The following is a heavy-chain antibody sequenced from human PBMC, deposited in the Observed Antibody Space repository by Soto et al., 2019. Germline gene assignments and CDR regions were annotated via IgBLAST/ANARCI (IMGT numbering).Heavy chain of an antibody. D-gene: IGHD6-13*01. CDR3: ARVGIAAAGTEQGWFDP. J-gene: IGHJ5*02. Sequence: HSQTLSLTCAISGDSVSSNSAAWNWIRQSPSRGLEWLGRTYYRSKWYNDYAVSVKSRITINPDTSKNQFSLQLNSVTPEDTAVYYCARVGIAAAGTEQGWFDPWGQGTLVTVSS. V-gene: IGHV6-1*01. CDR1: GDSVSSNSAA. CDR2: TYYRSKWYN.